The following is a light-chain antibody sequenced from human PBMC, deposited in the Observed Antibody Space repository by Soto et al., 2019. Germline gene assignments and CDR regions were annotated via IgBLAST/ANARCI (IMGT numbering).Light chain of an antibody. CDR2: EVS. CDR1: SSDVGSYNL. Sequence: QSVLTQPASVSGSPGQSITISCTGTSSDVGSYNLVSWYQQHPGKAPKLMIYEVSKRPSGVSNRFSGSKSGNTASLTISGLQADDEADYYCCSYAGSSTLYVFGTVTKVTVL. V-gene: IGLV2-23*02. CDR3: CSYAGSSTLYV. J-gene: IGLJ1*01.